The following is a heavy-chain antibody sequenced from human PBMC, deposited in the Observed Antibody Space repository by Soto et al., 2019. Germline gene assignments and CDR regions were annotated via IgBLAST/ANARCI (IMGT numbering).Heavy chain of an antibody. CDR2: ISYDGSNK. D-gene: IGHD6-19*01. CDR1: GFTFSSYA. CDR3: AKDHGIAVAGGWGY. Sequence: QVQLVESGGGVVQPGRSLRLSCAASGFTFSSYAMHWVRQAPGKGLEWVAVISYDGSNKYYADSVKGRFTISRDNSKNTLYLQMNSLRADDTAVYYCAKDHGIAVAGGWGYWGQGTLVTVSS. J-gene: IGHJ4*02. V-gene: IGHV3-30-3*01.